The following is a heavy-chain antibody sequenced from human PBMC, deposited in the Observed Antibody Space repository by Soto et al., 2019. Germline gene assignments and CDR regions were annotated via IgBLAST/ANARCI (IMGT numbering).Heavy chain of an antibody. CDR1: GFTFSSYA. V-gene: IGHV3-23*01. CDR3: AKDGLITMVRGPRYFDL. J-gene: IGHJ2*01. CDR2: ISGSGGST. Sequence: PGGSLRLSCAASGFTFSSYAMSWVRQAPGKGLEWVSAISGSGGSTYYADSVKGRFTISRDNSKNTLYLQMNSLRAEDTAVYYCAKDGLITMVRGPRYFDLWGRGTLVTVSS. D-gene: IGHD3-10*01.